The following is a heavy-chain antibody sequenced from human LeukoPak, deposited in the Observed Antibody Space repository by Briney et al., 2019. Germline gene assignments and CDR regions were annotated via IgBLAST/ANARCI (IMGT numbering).Heavy chain of an antibody. Sequence: PGGSLRLSCAASGFTFSSYWMHWVRQAPGKGLVWVSRINSDGSSTSYADSVKGRFTISRDNAKNTLYLQMNSLRAEDTAVYYCAREPARGFGSGWPDYWGQGTLVTVSS. J-gene: IGHJ4*02. CDR2: INSDGSST. CDR1: GFTFSSYW. D-gene: IGHD6-19*01. CDR3: AREPARGFGSGWPDY. V-gene: IGHV3-74*01.